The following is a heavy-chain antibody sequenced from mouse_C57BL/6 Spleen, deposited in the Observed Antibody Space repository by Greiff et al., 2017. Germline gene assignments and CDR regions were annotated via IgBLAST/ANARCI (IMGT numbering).Heavy chain of an antibody. J-gene: IGHJ4*01. CDR1: GYTFTDYN. CDR3: ARRRSYDSHYAMDY. V-gene: IGHV1-18*01. Sequence: VQLQQSGPELVKPGASVKIPCKASGYTFTDYNMDWVKQSHGKSLEWIGDINPNNGGTIYNQKFKGKATLTVEKSSSTAYMELRSLTSEDTAVYYCARRRSYDSHYAMDYWGQGTSVTVSP. D-gene: IGHD2-4*01. CDR2: INPNNGGT.